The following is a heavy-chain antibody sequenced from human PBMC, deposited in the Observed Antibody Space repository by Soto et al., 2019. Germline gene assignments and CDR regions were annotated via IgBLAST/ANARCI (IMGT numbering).Heavy chain of an antibody. CDR1: GGSISSYY. CDR2: IYYSGST. D-gene: IGHD2-8*01. Sequence: SENLSLTLNVSGGSISSYYWSWIRQPPGKGLEWIGYIYYSGSTNYNPSLKSRVTISVDTSKNQFSLKLSSVTAADTAVYYCARDRRLGVWGQGTMVTVPS. J-gene: IGHJ4*02. V-gene: IGHV4-59*01. CDR3: ARDRRLGV.